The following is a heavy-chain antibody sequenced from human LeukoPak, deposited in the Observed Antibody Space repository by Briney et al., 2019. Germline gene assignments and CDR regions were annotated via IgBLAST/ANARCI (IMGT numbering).Heavy chain of an antibody. V-gene: IGHV3-30*02. CDR1: GFTFKNYA. Sequence: GGSLRLSCAASGFTFKNYAMHWVRQAPGKGLDWVAFIRYDGNNKFYADSVKGRFTISRDNSRNTLYLQMNNLRPEDTAIYYCAKDSVGATTLDWFDSWGQGTLVTVSS. CDR3: AKDSVGATTLDWFDS. CDR2: IRYDGNNK. J-gene: IGHJ5*01. D-gene: IGHD1-26*01.